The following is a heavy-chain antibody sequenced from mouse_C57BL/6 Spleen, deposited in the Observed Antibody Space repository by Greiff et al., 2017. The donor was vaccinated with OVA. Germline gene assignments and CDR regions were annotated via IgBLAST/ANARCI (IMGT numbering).Heavy chain of an antibody. D-gene: IGHD3-2*02. CDR3: ARKDSSGYPFAY. Sequence: VQLQQSGPELVKPGASVKISCKASGYSFTGYYMNWVKQSPEKSLEWIGEINPSTGGTTYNQKFKAKATLTVDKSSSTAYMQLKSLTSEDSAVYYCARKDSSGYPFAYWGQGTLVTVSA. CDR2: INPSTGGT. J-gene: IGHJ3*01. V-gene: IGHV1-42*01. CDR1: GYSFTGYY.